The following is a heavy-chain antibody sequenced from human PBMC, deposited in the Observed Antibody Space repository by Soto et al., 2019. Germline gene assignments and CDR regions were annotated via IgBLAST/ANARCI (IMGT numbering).Heavy chain of an antibody. CDR2: ISYDGSNK. D-gene: IGHD1-20*01. J-gene: IGHJ6*02. V-gene: IGHV3-30-3*01. CDR3: ARDCRNWKARNYYYYGMDV. CDR1: GFTFSSYA. Sequence: GGSLRLSCAASGFTFSSYAMHWVRQAPGKGLEWVAVISYDGSNKYYADSVKGRFTISRDNSKNTLYLQMNSLRAEDTAVYYCARDCRNWKARNYYYYGMDVWGQGTTVTVSS.